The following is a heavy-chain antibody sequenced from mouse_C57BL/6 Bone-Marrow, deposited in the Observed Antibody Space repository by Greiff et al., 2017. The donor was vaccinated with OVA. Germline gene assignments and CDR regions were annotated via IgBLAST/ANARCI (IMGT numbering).Heavy chain of an antibody. CDR3: ARFYYDYYYYAMDY. V-gene: IGHV3-8*01. CDR1: GYSITSDY. CDR2: ISYSGST. D-gene: IGHD2-4*01. J-gene: IGHJ4*01. Sequence: VQLKESGPGLAKPSQTLSLTCSVTGYSITSDYWNWIRKFPGNKLEYMGYISYSGSTYNTPSLKSRISITRDTSKNQYYLQLNSVTTEDTATYYCARFYYDYYYYAMDYWGQGTSVTVSS.